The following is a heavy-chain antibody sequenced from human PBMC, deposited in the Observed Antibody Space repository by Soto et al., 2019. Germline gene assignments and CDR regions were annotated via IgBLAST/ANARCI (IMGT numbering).Heavy chain of an antibody. CDR3: TGRMHLSLRRISHGSSV. CDR1: GGTFSTYA. J-gene: IGHJ4*02. CDR2: IIPMFGTA. D-gene: IGHD5-12*01. V-gene: IGHV1-69*12. Sequence: QVQLVQSGAEVKKPESSVKVSCKAPGGTFSTYAISWVRQAPGQGLEWMGGIIPMFGTANYAQRFQDRVTITAAASTNTVYMELSSLRSEDTAVYFLTGRMHLSLRRISHGSSVWRQGTVVTVSS.